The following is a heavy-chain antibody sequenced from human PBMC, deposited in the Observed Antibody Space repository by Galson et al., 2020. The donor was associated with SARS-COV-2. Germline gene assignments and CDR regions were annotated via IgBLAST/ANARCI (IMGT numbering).Heavy chain of an antibody. CDR2: LNSDGTKT. J-gene: IGHJ4*02. Sequence: GGSLRLSCAASGFTFNNYYMHWVRQAPGQGLVWVARLNSDGTKTDYADSVRGRFTISRDNAKDTLYLQMNSLRVDDTAVYYCVTPVGDHWGQGTLVTVSS. CDR1: GFTFNNYY. D-gene: IGHD4-17*01. V-gene: IGHV3-74*01. CDR3: VTPVGDH.